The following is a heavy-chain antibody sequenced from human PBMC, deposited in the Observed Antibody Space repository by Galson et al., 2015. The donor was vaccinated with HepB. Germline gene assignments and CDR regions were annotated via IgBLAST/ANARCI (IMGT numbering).Heavy chain of an antibody. CDR3: ARPLVLSGRFYPGVGPFYI. J-gene: IGHJ3*02. Sequence: SETLSLTCTVSGAPMTSNDYYWGWIRQPPGKGLEWVGNIYYDGTTYYSPSFQGRVAMSVDASKNQLSLTLTSVTAADTAAYYCARPLVLSGRFYPGVGPFYIWVQGTMVTVS. CDR1: GAPMTSNDYY. D-gene: IGHD1-26*01. V-gene: IGHV4-39*01. CDR2: IYYDGTT.